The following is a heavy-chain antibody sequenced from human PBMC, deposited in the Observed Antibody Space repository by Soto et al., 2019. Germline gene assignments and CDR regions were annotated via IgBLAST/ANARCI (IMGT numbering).Heavy chain of an antibody. D-gene: IGHD3-10*01. Sequence: QVKLVQSGAEVKRPGASVKVSCKASGYMFRSYGISWVRQAPGQGLEWMGWISAFNGNTNYPQNLQGRVTMTTDTSTSTAYMELRTLRSDDSAMYYCARDGGYGAGSYFDYWGQGTLVTVSS. J-gene: IGHJ4*02. CDR2: ISAFNGNT. CDR1: GYMFRSYG. V-gene: IGHV1-18*01. CDR3: ARDGGYGAGSYFDY.